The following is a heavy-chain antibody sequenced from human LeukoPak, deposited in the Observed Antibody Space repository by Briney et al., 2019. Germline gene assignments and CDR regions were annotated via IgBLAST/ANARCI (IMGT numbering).Heavy chain of an antibody. CDR1: GFTFGDYA. CDR3: TRANSGWYSIAAN. CDR2: IRSKAYGGTT. D-gene: IGHD6-19*01. V-gene: IGHV3-49*03. J-gene: IGHJ4*02. Sequence: GGSLRLSCTASGFTFGDYAMSWFRQAPGKGLEWVGFIRSKAYGGTTEYAASVKGRFTSSRDDSKSIAYLQMNSLKTEDTAVYYCTRANSGWYSIAANWGQGTLVTVSS.